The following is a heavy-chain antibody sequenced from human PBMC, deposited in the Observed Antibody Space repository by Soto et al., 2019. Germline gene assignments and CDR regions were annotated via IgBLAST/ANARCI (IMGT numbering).Heavy chain of an antibody. CDR1: GGSITSYY. J-gene: IGHJ4*02. D-gene: IGHD6-13*01. Sequence: QVQLQESGPGLVKPSETLSLTCTVSGGSITSYYWSWIRQPPGKGLEWIGYIYYSGSTNHNPSLKSRVTISVDTSKNQFSLKVSSVTAADTAVYYCAGGPRAAAGTADYWGQGTLVTVSS. V-gene: IGHV4-59*08. CDR2: IYYSGST. CDR3: AGGPRAAAGTADY.